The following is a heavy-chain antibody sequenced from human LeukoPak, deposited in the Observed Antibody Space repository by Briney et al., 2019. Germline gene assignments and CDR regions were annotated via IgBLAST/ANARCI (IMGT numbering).Heavy chain of an antibody. Sequence: GGSLRLSCAASGFTFSTYSMNWVRQAPGKGLEWVSSISSSSSYIYYADSVKGRFTISRDNAKNSLYLQMNSLRAEDTAVYYCARAWEHYFDYWGQGTLVTVSS. D-gene: IGHD1-26*01. CDR2: ISSSSSYI. V-gene: IGHV3-21*01. CDR3: ARAWEHYFDY. CDR1: GFTFSTYS. J-gene: IGHJ4*02.